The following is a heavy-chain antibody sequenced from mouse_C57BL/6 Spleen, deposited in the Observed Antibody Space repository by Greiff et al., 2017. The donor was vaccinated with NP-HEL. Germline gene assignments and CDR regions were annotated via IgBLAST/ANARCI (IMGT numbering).Heavy chain of an antibody. V-gene: IGHV1-53*01. CDR3: ARKEGAQATYAY. Sequence: QVQLQQPGTELVKPGASVKLSCKASGYTFTSYWMHWVKQRPGQGLEWIGNINPSNGGTNYNEKFKSKATLTVDKSSSTAYMQLSSLTSEDSAVYYGARKEGAQATYAYWGQGTLVTVSA. D-gene: IGHD3-2*02. CDR1: GYTFTSYW. J-gene: IGHJ3*01. CDR2: INPSNGGT.